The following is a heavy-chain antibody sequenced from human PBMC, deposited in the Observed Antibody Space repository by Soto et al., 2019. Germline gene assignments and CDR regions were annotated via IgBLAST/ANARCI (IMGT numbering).Heavy chain of an antibody. CDR2: LSGSGSRT. J-gene: IGHJ4*02. V-gene: IGHV3-23*01. D-gene: IGHD3-3*01. Sequence: GGSLRLSCAASGFTFSNYAMSWVRQAPGKGLEWVSGLSGSGSRTYYADSVKGRFTISRDNSKNTLYLQMNDLRAEDTAVYYCAKPRITIFVREPDSWGQGTLVTVSS. CDR1: GFTFSNYA. CDR3: AKPRITIFVREPDS.